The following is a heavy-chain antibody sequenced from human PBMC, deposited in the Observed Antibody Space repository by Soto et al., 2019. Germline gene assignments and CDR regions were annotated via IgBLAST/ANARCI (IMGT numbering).Heavy chain of an antibody. Sequence: GGSLRLSCGASGLSVSDNYMGWVRQAPGRGLEWVSVMYAGGDTHYADSVKGRFTISRDKSENTLYLQMNSLRGEDTGVYFCVSRIPSWVFDYWGLGTLVTVSS. J-gene: IGHJ4*01. V-gene: IGHV3-53*01. D-gene: IGHD2-21*01. CDR2: MYAGGDT. CDR1: GLSVSDNY. CDR3: VSRIPSWVFDY.